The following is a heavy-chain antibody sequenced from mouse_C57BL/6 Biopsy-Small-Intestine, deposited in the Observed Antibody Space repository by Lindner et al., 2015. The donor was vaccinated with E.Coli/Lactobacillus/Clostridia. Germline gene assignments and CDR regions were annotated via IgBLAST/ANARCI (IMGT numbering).Heavy chain of an antibody. CDR1: GYTLTELS. D-gene: IGHD1-1*01. V-gene: IGHV1-18*01. J-gene: IGHJ1*01. CDR2: FDPEDGET. Sequence: SVKVSCKVSGYTLTELSMHWVRQAPGEGLEWMGGFDPEDGETIYAQKFQGRVTMTEDTSTDTAYMELSSLRSEDTAVYYCATRSPGVVVAATLPIYYYGMDVWGQGTTVTVSS. CDR3: ATRSPGVVVAATLPIYYYGMDV.